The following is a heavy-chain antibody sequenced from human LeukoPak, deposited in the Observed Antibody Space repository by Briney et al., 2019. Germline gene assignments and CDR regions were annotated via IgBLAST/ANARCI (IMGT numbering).Heavy chain of an antibody. D-gene: IGHD6-6*01. J-gene: IGHJ4*02. Sequence: SHTLSLTRAISGDSVSSNSAAWNWIRHSPPRGLEWLGRTYNSSTGYNNYTASVKSRIIINPDTPKNQFSLQLNSVTPADTAVFCSARLHISSSDVFDYWGERTLVTVSP. CDR1: GDSVSSNSAA. V-gene: IGHV6-1*01. CDR2: TYNSSTGYN. CDR3: ARLHISSSDVFDY.